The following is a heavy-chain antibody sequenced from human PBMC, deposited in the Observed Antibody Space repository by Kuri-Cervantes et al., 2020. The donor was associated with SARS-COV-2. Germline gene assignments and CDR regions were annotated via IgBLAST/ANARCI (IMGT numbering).Heavy chain of an antibody. D-gene: IGHD3-10*01. V-gene: IGHV3-74*01. CDR3: ARDPPLYGSGSHNWFDP. Sequence: GKSLKISCSAPGFPFSSYWMHWVRQPPGKGLVWVPRINSYGSSTSYADSVKGRFTISRDNAKNTLYLQMDSLRAEDTAVYYCARDPPLYGSGSHNWFDPWGQGTLVTVSS. CDR2: INSYGSST. CDR1: GFPFSSYW. J-gene: IGHJ5*02.